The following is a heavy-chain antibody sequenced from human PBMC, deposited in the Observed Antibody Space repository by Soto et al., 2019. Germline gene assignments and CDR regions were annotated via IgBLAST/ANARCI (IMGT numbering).Heavy chain of an antibody. CDR2: IYYSGST. Sequence: SETLSLTCTVSGGSISSYYWSWIRQHPGKGLEWIGYIYYSGSTYYNPSLKSRVTISVDTSKNQFSLKLSPVTAADTAVYYCARLSVRELLFDYWGQGTLVTVSS. CDR1: GGSISSYY. J-gene: IGHJ4*02. D-gene: IGHD1-26*01. CDR3: ARLSVRELLFDY. V-gene: IGHV4-59*06.